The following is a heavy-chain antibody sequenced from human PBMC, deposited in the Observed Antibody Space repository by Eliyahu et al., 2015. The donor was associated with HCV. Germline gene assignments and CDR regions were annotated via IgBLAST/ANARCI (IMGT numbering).Heavy chain of an antibody. V-gene: IGHV4-34*01. CDR2: INHSGST. J-gene: IGHJ4*02. D-gene: IGHD4-17*01. Sequence: QVQLQQWGAGLLKPSETLSLTCAVYGGSFSGYYWSWIRQPPGKGLEWIGEINHSGSTNYNPSLKSRVTISVDTSKNQFSLKLSSVTAADTAVYYCARFGDTGEIPAFAYWGQGTLVTVSS. CDR3: ARFGDTGEIPAFAY. CDR1: GGSFSGYY.